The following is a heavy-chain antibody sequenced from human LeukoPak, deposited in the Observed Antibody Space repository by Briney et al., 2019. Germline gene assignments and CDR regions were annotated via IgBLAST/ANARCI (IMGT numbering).Heavy chain of an antibody. V-gene: IGHV4-59*08. CDR2: IHYSGST. CDR1: GGSISNFY. Sequence: PSETLSLTCTLSGGSISNFYWSWIRQSPEKGLEWVGQIHYSGSTTYNPSLESRITISVDTSENQFSLKLSSVTAADTAIYYCARRGSHYYYYMDVWGNGTTVTVSS. D-gene: IGHD6-6*01. J-gene: IGHJ6*03. CDR3: ARRGSHYYYYMDV.